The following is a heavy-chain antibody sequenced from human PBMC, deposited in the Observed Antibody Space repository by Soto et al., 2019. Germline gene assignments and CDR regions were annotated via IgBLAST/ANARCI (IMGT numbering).Heavy chain of an antibody. D-gene: IGHD1-26*01. CDR1: YDSIGPANW. V-gene: IGHV4-4*02. CDR2: INHSGSA. J-gene: IGHJ4*02. CDR3: ASNGAVGGNTRAYC. Sequence: SETLPLTCTVSYDSIGPANWWYWVRHAPGKGLEWIGEINHSGSADYNPSLKSRVTILVDKSKNQFSLKLNSVTAADTAIYYCASNGAVGGNTRAYCWGQGTLVTVS.